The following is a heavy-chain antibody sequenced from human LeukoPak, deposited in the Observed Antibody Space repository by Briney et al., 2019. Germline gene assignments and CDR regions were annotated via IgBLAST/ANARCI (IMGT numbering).Heavy chain of an antibody. J-gene: IGHJ5*02. CDR3: ARHYPTPLVRHNWFDP. V-gene: IGHV4-39*01. Sequence: SETLSLTCTVSGDSISSSSYFWGWIRHPPGMGLEWIGSTIYSGRTYSNPSLKGRVTISVDTPKNQFSLTLKSVTAADTAVYYCARHYPTPLVRHNWFDPWGQGTLVTVSS. CDR1: GDSISSSSYF. CDR2: TIYSGRT.